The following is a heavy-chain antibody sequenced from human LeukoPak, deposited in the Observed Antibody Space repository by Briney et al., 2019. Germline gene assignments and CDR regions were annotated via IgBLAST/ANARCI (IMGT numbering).Heavy chain of an antibody. V-gene: IGHV1-8*01. CDR2: MNPNSGNT. J-gene: IGHJ5*02. CDR1: GYTFTSYD. CDR3: ARGLGYSSSWYDWFDP. Sequence: ASVKVSCKASGYTFTSYDINWVRQATGQGLEGMGWMNPNSGNTGYAQKFQGRVTMTRNTSISTAYMELSSLRSEDTAVYYCARGLGYSSSWYDWFDPWGQGTLVTVSS. D-gene: IGHD6-13*01.